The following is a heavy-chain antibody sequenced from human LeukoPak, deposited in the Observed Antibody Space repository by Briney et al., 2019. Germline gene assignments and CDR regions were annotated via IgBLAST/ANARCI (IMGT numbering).Heavy chain of an antibody. D-gene: IGHD3-3*01. CDR2: IRSTANGYAT. CDR3: TRSNALRYYDFWSGYDAFDI. Sequence: GGSLRLSCAASGFTLSGSALHWVRQASGKGLEGVGRIRSTANGYATAYAASVKGRFTISRDDSKNTAYLQMNSLKTEDTAVYYCTRSNALRYYDFWSGYDAFDIWGQGTMVTVSS. CDR1: GFTLSGSA. V-gene: IGHV3-73*01. J-gene: IGHJ3*02.